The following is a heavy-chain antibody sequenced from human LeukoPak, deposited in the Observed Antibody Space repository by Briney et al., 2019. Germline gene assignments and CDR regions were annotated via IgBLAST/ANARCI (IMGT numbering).Heavy chain of an antibody. CDR1: GFSFSRYG. D-gene: IGHD6-13*01. V-gene: IGHV3-33*01. CDR2: IWFDGSNK. CDR3: ARWGIATAGGIDY. J-gene: IGHJ4*02. Sequence: GTSLRLSCAASGFSFSRYGMHWVRQAPGKGLEWVALIWFDGSNKYHADSVKGRFTIPRDNSKNTLDLQMSSLRVEDTAVYYCARWGIATAGGIDYWGQGTLVTVSS.